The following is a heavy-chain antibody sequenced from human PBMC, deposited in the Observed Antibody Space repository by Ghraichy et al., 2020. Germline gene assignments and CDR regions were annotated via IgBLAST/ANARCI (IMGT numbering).Heavy chain of an antibody. CDR1: GGSISSYY. CDR2: IYTSGST. Sequence: SETLSLTCTVSGGSISSYYWSWIRQPPGKGLEWIGYIYTSGSTNYNPSLKSRVTISVDTSKNQFSLKLSSVTASDTAVYYCARGNYYDSSGYIGREELWGRGTLVTVSS. D-gene: IGHD3-22*01. CDR3: ARGNYYDSSGYIGREEL. J-gene: IGHJ2*01. V-gene: IGHV4-4*09.